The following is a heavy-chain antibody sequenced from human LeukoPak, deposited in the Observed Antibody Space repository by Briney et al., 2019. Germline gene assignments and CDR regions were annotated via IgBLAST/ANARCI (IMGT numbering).Heavy chain of an antibody. J-gene: IGHJ4*02. V-gene: IGHV3-7*01. CDR3: ARDPTPSYYYDSSASGD. D-gene: IGHD3-22*01. CDR2: IKQDGSEK. Sequence: GGSLRLSCVASRFTFSNYWMSWVRQAPGKGLEWVANIKQDGSEKYYVDSVKGRFTISRDNAKNSLYLQMNSLRAEDTAVYYCARDPTPSYYYDSSASGDWGQGTLVTVSS. CDR1: RFTFSNYW.